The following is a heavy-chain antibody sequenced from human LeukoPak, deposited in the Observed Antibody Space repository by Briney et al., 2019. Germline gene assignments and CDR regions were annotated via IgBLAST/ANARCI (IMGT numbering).Heavy chain of an antibody. CDR2: ISYDGSNK. D-gene: IGHD6-13*01. CDR3: AIAAAGMALRD. V-gene: IGHV3-30*03. J-gene: IGHJ4*02. CDR1: GFTFSSYW. Sequence: GGSLRLSCAASGFTFSSYWMSWVRQAPGKGLEWVAVISYDGSNKYYADSVKGRFTISRDNSKNTLYLQMNSLRAEDTAVYYCAIAAAGMALRDWGQGTLVTVSS.